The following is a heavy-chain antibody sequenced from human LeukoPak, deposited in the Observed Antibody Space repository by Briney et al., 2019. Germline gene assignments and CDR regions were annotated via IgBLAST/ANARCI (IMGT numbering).Heavy chain of an antibody. CDR3: ARFIVGATITAFDI. V-gene: IGHV1-69*13. J-gene: IGHJ3*02. CDR1: GGTFSSYA. D-gene: IGHD1-26*01. Sequence: PVKVSCKASGGTFSSYAISWVRQAPGQGLEWMGGIIPIFGTANYAQKFQGRVTITADESTSTAYMELSSLRSGDTAVYYCARFIVGATITAFDIWGQGTMVTVSS. CDR2: IIPIFGTA.